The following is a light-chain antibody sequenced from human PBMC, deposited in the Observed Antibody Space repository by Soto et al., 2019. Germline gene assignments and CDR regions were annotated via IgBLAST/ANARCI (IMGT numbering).Light chain of an antibody. CDR3: QQSNTYPFT. V-gene: IGKV1-13*02. CDR2: DAS. CDR1: RGIGSA. J-gene: IGKJ3*01. Sequence: AIQLTQSPSALSASVGDRVTITCRASRGIGSALVWYHQKPGKSPNLLIYDASRLEVGVPSRFSGSGSGTDFTLTITCLQPEDFATYYCQQSNTYPFTFGPGTKVDVK.